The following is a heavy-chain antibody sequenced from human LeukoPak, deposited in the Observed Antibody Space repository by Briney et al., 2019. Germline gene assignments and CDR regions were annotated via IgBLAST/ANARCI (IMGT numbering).Heavy chain of an antibody. V-gene: IGHV3-48*03. CDR3: ARDQHYGDYTSYGMDV. J-gene: IGHJ6*02. CDR1: GFTFSSYE. CDR2: ISSSGSTI. Sequence: GGSLRLSCAASGFTFSSYEMNWVRQAPGKGLEWVSYISSSGSTIYYADSVKGRFTISRDHAKNSLYLQMNSLRAEDTAVYYCARDQHYGDYTSYGMDVWGQGTTVTVSS. D-gene: IGHD4-17*01.